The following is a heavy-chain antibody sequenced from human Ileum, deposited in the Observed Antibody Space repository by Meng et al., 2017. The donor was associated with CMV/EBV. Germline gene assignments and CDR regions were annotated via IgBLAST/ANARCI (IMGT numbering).Heavy chain of an antibody. Sequence: APVAEPGPGVLNTSETLYLTCTFCGCSIVKYYRTWSRQPGGMGLEWLGRIYSRWETIYRPSLQSRITLSVDTSKNQVSLTLKSVTAADTAMYYCERDPGGYCSGTSDCDNYSYDYWGQGILVTVSS. V-gene: IGHV4-4*07. CDR2: IYSRWET. CDR3: ERDPGGYCSGTSDCDNYSYDY. D-gene: IGHD2-15*01. CDR1: GCSIVKYY. J-gene: IGHJ4*02.